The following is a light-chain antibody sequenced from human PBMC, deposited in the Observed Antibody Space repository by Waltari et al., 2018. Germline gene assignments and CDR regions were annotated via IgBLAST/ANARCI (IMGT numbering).Light chain of an antibody. V-gene: IGLV4-69*01. CDR3: QTGGHGTWV. J-gene: IGLJ3*02. CDR1: SGHSSNV. CDR2: VNSDGSH. Sequence: TQSPSASASLGASVKLTCTLSSGHSSNVVAWLQQRPEKGPRYLMKVNSDGSHSKGDEIPDRFSGSSSGAERYLTISSLQSEDEADYYCQTGGHGTWVFGGGTKLTVL.